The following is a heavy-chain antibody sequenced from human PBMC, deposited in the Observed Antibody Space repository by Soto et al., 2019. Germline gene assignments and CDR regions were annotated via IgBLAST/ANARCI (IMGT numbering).Heavy chain of an antibody. V-gene: IGHV4-34*01. D-gene: IGHD2-2*01. CDR3: AGWGDIVVVPAADNYGMDV. Sequence: PSETLSLTCAVYGGSFSGYYWSWIRQPPGKGLEWIGEINHSGSTNYYPSLKGRVIISVDTSKNQFSLKLSSVTAADTAVYYCAGWGDIVVVPAADNYGMDVWGQGTTVTVSS. CDR1: GGSFSGYY. J-gene: IGHJ6*02. CDR2: INHSGST.